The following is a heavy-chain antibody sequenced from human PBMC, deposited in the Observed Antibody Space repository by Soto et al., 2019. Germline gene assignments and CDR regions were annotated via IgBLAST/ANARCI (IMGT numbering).Heavy chain of an antibody. CDR2: FDPEDGET. CDR3: ATAGGKDRGLDY. Sequence: ASVKVSCKVSGYTLTELSMHWVRQAPGKGLEWMGGFDPEDGETIYAQKFQGRVTMTEDTSTDTAYMELSSLRSEDTAVYYCATAGGKDRGLDYWGQGTLVTVSS. CDR1: GYTLTELS. V-gene: IGHV1-24*01. J-gene: IGHJ4*02. D-gene: IGHD3-10*01.